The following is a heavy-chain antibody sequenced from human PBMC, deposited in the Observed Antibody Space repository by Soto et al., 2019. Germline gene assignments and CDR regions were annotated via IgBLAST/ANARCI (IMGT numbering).Heavy chain of an antibody. V-gene: IGHV1-69*02. J-gene: IGHJ4*02. CDR1: GVTFNSYT. CDR2: IIPVLGVA. D-gene: IGHD2-15*01. CDR3: ARGRVDSSAGRCYYDY. Sequence: QVQLVQSGAEVKKPGSSVKVSCKASGVTFNSYTIIWVRQAPGQGLEWMGRIIPVLGVANYAQKFQGRVTISADKSTSTAYMELSSLTSEDTAIYYCARGRVDSSAGRCYYDYWGQGTLVSVSS.